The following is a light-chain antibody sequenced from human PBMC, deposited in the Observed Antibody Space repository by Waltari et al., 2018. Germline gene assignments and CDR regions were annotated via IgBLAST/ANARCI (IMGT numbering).Light chain of an antibody. J-gene: IGLJ1*01. CDR3: CSYAGDYTIL. V-gene: IGLV2-11*01. CDR1: SSDVGNYKY. CDR2: DVS. Sequence: QSALTQPRSVSGSPGQSVTISCTGTSSDVGNYKYVSWYQQHPGKVPKVMIYDVSRRPSGVPGRFSGSTSSNTASLTISGLQADDEAEYYGCSYAGDYTILFGTGTTVTVL.